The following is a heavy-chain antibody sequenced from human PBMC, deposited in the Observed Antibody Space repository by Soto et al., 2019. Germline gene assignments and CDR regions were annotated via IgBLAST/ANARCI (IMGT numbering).Heavy chain of an antibody. Sequence: GGSLRLSCAASGFTFSSYAMSWVRQAPGKGLEWVSAISGSGGSTYYADSVKGRFTISRDNSKNTLYLQMNSLRAEDTAVYYCAGFWSGYYRPNFDYWGQGTLGTVS. J-gene: IGHJ4*02. V-gene: IGHV3-23*01. CDR2: ISGSGGST. CDR3: AGFWSGYYRPNFDY. CDR1: GFTFSSYA. D-gene: IGHD3-3*01.